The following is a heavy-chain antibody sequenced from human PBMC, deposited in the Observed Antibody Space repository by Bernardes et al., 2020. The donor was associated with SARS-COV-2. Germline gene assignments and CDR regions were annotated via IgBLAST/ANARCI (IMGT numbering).Heavy chain of an antibody. CDR2: IWYDGSNK. D-gene: IGHD2-15*01. V-gene: IGHV3-33*01. J-gene: IGHJ4*02. CDR1: GFTFSSYG. Sequence: GGSLRLSCAASGFTFSSYGMHWVRQAPGKGLEWVAVIWYDGSNKYYADSVKGRFTISRDNSKNTLYLQMNSLRAEDTAVYHCATEVIVVGVGARDYWGQGTLVTVSS. CDR3: ATEVIVVGVGARDY.